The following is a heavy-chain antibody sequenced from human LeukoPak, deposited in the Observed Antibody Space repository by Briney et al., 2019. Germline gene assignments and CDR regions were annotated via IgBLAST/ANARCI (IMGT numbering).Heavy chain of an antibody. Sequence: PGGSLRLSCTASGFSFSGHWMHWARQLPGKGLVWVSRISPTGSTTSYADSVKGRFSISRDNAKNALYLQMNSLGAEDTAVFYCARELSGSISRHFDYWGQGTLVTVSS. J-gene: IGHJ4*02. CDR1: GFSFSGHW. V-gene: IGHV3-74*01. D-gene: IGHD2-15*01. CDR3: ARELSGSISRHFDY. CDR2: ISPTGSTT.